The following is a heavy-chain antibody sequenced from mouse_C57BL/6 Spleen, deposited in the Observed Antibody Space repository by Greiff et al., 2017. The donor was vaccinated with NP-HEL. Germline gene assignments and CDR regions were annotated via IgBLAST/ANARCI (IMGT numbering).Heavy chain of an antibody. J-gene: IGHJ3*01. CDR1: GFNIKDYY. Sequence: EVQLQQSGAELVRPGASVKLSCTASGFNIKDYYMHWVKQRPEQGLEWIGRIDPEDGDTEYAPKFQGKATMTADTSSNTAYLQPSSLASEDTSVYYCTSYYYGSSSFAYWGQGTLVTVSA. V-gene: IGHV14-1*01. CDR2: IDPEDGDT. CDR3: TSYYYGSSSFAY. D-gene: IGHD1-1*01.